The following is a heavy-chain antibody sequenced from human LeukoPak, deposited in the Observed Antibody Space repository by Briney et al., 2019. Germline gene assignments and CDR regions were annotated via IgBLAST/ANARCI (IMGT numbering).Heavy chain of an antibody. CDR3: ARVGYFDWLLSPYFDY. Sequence: ASVKVSCKASGYTFTSYAMNWVRQAPGQGLEWMGWINTNTGNPTYAQGFTGRFVFSLDTSVSTAYLQISSLKAEDTAIYYCARVGYFDWLLSPYFDYWGQGTLVTVSS. D-gene: IGHD3-9*01. CDR1: GYTFTSYA. J-gene: IGHJ4*02. CDR2: INTNTGNP. V-gene: IGHV7-4-1*02.